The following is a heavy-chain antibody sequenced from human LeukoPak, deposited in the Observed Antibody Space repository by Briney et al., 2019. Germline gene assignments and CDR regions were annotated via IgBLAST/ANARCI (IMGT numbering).Heavy chain of an antibody. D-gene: IGHD6-19*01. CDR2: ISWNGGEE. V-gene: IGHV3-30*18. Sequence: GKSLRLSCAASGLTFSDYGMHWLRQAPGKGLEWVAVISWNGGEEHYGNSVRGRFTISRDNSKNMVYLQMNSLRVEDTAVYYCAKEQGYTGWLTTGHWGQGALVTVSS. J-gene: IGHJ4*02. CDR3: AKEQGYTGWLTTGH. CDR1: GLTFSDYG.